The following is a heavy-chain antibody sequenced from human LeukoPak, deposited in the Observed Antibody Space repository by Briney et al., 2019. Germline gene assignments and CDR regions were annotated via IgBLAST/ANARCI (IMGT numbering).Heavy chain of an antibody. V-gene: IGHV4-39*01. CDR2: IYYSGRT. J-gene: IGHJ4*02. D-gene: IGHD6-19*01. Sequence: SETLSLTCTVSGGSISSSYYWGWIRQPPGKGLEWIGSIYYSGRTYYNPSLNSRVTISVDTSKNQFSLKLSSVTAADTAVYYCARHGALQQWLVKDYFDYWGQGTLVTVSA. CDR1: GGSISSSYY. CDR3: ARHGALQQWLVKDYFDY.